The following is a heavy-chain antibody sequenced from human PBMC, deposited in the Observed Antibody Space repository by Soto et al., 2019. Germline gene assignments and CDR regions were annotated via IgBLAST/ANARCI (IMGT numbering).Heavy chain of an antibody. D-gene: IGHD2-8*02. J-gene: IGHJ4*02. CDR2: ISDDGNNK. CDR3: ERDSGGGANYYLDY. V-gene: IGHV3-30*15. CDR1: GFTFDDYA. Sequence: PGGSLRLSCAASGFTFDDYAMHWVRQAPGKGLEWVALISDDGNNKYYADSVKGRFTISRDNSENTLYFQMSSLRTEDTAVYYCERDSGGGANYYLDYWGQGTRVTVSS.